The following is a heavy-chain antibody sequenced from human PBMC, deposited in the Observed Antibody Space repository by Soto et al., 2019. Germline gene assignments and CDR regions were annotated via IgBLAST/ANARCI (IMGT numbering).Heavy chain of an antibody. V-gene: IGHV3-48*02. Sequence: PGGSLRLSCAASGFTSSSYSMNWVRQAPGKGLEWISYISTTSSSIYYADSVKGRFTISRDNAKNSLFLQMNSLRDEDTAVYYCARKGVAFDYWGQGALVTAPQ. CDR2: ISTTSSSI. D-gene: IGHD3-3*01. J-gene: IGHJ4*02. CDR1: GFTSSSYS. CDR3: ARKGVAFDY.